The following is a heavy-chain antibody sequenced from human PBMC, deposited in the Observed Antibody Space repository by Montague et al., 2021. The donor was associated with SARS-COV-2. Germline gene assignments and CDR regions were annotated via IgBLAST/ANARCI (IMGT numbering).Heavy chain of an antibody. Sequence: TLSLTCTVSGDSISSGGYYWSWIRQHPGKGLEWIGYIYYSGSTYYNPSLKSRVTISVDTSKNQFSLKLSSVTAADTAVHYCARNPRPAAMWGWFDPWGQGTLVTVSS. V-gene: IGHV4-31*03. CDR2: IYYSGST. CDR3: ARNPRPAAMWGWFDP. J-gene: IGHJ5*02. D-gene: IGHD2-2*01. CDR1: GDSISSGGYY.